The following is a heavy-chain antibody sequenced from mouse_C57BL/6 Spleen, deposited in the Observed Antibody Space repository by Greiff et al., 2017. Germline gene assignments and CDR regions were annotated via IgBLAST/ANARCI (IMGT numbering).Heavy chain of an antibody. D-gene: IGHD2-3*01. Sequence: QVQLKQSGAELVRPGASVTLSCKASGYTFTDYEMHWVKQTPVHGLEWIGAIDPETGGTAYNQKFKGKAILTADKSSSTAYMELRSLTSEDSAVYYCTSYDGYSWGQGTTLTVSS. V-gene: IGHV1-15*01. J-gene: IGHJ2*01. CDR2: IDPETGGT. CDR3: TSYDGYS. CDR1: GYTFTDYE.